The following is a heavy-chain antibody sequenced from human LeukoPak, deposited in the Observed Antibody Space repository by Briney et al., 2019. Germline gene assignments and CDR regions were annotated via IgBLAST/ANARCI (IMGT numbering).Heavy chain of an antibody. Sequence: GAPVKVSCKASGGTFSSYAISWVRQAPGQGLEWMGGIIPIFGTANYAQKFQGRVTITADESTSTAYMELSSLRSEDTAVYYCARGYCSSTSCYDGSYYYYMDVWGKGTTVTVSS. D-gene: IGHD2-2*01. CDR3: ARGYCSSTSCYDGSYYYYMDV. V-gene: IGHV1-69*13. CDR2: IIPIFGTA. CDR1: GGTFSSYA. J-gene: IGHJ6*03.